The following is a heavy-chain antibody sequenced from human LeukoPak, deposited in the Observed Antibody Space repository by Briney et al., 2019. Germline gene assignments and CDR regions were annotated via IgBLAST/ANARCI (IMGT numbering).Heavy chain of an antibody. CDR1: GGTFSSYA. Sequence: VSVKVSCKASGGTFSSYAISWVRQAPGQGLEWMGRINPNSGGTNYAQKFQGRVTMTRDTSISTAYMELSRLRSDDTAVYYCARSIAAAGNFGDYWGQGTLVTVSS. CDR3: ARSIAAAGNFGDY. V-gene: IGHV1-2*06. D-gene: IGHD6-13*01. CDR2: INPNSGGT. J-gene: IGHJ4*02.